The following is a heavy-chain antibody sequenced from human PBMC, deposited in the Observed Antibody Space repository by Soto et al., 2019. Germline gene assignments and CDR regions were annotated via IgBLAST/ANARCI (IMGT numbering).Heavy chain of an antibody. CDR1: GGSISSYY. J-gene: IGHJ4*02. CDR2: IYYSGST. Sequence: PSESLSLTCTVSGGSISSYYWSWIRQPPGKGLEWIRYIYYSGSTNYNPSLKSRVTISVDTSKNQFSLKLSSVTAADTAVYYCARLRFLEWLVLYLDYWGQGTLVTVSS. CDR3: ARLRFLEWLVLYLDY. D-gene: IGHD3-3*01. V-gene: IGHV4-59*08.